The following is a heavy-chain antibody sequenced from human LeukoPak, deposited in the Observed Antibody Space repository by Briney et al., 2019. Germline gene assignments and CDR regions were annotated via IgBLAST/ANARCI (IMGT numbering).Heavy chain of an antibody. D-gene: IGHD2-21*01. CDR3: ARGGPYHCIDY. J-gene: IGHJ4*02. V-gene: IGHV3-48*03. CDR1: GFTFSTYE. CDR2: ISSSSSTI. Sequence: GGSLRLSCAAFGFTFSTYEMNWVRQAPGKGLEWVSYISSSSSTIYYADSVKGRFTISRDNAKNSLYLQMNSLRAEDTAVYYCARGGPYHCIDYWGQGTLVTVSS.